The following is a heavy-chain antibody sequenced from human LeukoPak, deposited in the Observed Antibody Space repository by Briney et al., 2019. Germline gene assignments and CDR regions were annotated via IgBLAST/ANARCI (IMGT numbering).Heavy chain of an antibody. CDR1: GYSISSGYY. CDR3: ARAGGSSSPYYYYYMDV. Sequence: PSETLSLTCAVAGYSISSGYYWAWIRQPPGRGLEWIANIYHTGNTYYNPSPTSRVTMSVDTSKNQFSLRLSSVTAADTAVYYCARAGGSSSPYYYYYMDVWGKGTTVTVSS. V-gene: IGHV4-38-2*01. CDR2: IYHTGNT. J-gene: IGHJ6*03. D-gene: IGHD6-6*01.